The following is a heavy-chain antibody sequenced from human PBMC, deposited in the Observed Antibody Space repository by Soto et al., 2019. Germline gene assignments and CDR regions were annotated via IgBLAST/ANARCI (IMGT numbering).Heavy chain of an antibody. Sequence: GSLRLSCAASVFTFGSYWMSWVRQAPGKGLEWLATIKMDASEKKYVDSMKGRFTISRDNAKNSLYLEMNSLRAEDTAVYYCARESEDLTSNFDYWGQGTLVTVSS. CDR1: VFTFGSYW. J-gene: IGHJ4*02. CDR3: ARESEDLTSNFDY. V-gene: IGHV3-7*01. CDR2: IKMDASEK.